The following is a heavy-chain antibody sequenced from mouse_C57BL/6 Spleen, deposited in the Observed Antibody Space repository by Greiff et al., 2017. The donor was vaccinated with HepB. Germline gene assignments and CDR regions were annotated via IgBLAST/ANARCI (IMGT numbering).Heavy chain of an antibody. J-gene: IGHJ2*01. CDR1: GYAFSSSW. D-gene: IGHD1-1*01. CDR2: IYPGDGDT. Sequence: VQLQQSGPELVKPGASVKISCKASGYAFSSSWMNWVKQRPGKGLEWIGRIYPGDGDTNYNGKFKGKATLTADKSSSTAYMQLSSLTSEDSAVYFCARSDYYGSSYVYWGQGTTLTVSS. CDR3: ARSDYYGSSYVY. V-gene: IGHV1-82*01.